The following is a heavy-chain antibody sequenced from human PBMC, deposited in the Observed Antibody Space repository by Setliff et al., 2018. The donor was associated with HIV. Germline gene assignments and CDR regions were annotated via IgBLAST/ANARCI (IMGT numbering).Heavy chain of an antibody. V-gene: IGHV1-69*13. J-gene: IGHJ5*02. CDR2: IIPIFGTP. CDR3: AREGRPYYDSGRNWFDP. CDR1: GGTGGSFSRNA. D-gene: IGHD3-10*01. Sequence: ASVKVSCKASGGTGGSFSRNAISWVRQAPGQGLEWMGGIIPIFGTPNYAQNFQGRVTITADESTSTAYMELNTLRSEDTAIYYCAREGRPYYDSGRNWFDPWGQGTLVTVSS.